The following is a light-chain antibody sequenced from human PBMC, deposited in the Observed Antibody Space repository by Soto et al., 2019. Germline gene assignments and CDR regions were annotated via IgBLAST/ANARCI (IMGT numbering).Light chain of an antibody. V-gene: IGKV1-5*03. Sequence: MTQSPSTLSASVGDRVTITCRASQSISTWLAWYQQKPGKAPKLLIYKASSLEGGVPSRFSGSGSGTEFNITVSSLRPDDFATYYCQQYNTYPLTFGGGTTVEIK. CDR3: QQYNTYPLT. CDR2: KAS. CDR1: QSISTW. J-gene: IGKJ4*01.